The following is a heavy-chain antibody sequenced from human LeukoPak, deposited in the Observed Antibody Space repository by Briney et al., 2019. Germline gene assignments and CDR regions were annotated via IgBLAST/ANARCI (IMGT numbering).Heavy chain of an antibody. CDR1: GYSFPSYW. CDR3: ARLRGYGFPFDF. CDR2: IYPDDSNI. D-gene: IGHD5-12*01. J-gene: IGHJ4*03. Sequence: GESLKISCKGSGYSFPSYWIAWVRQMPGKGLEWMGIIYPDDSNIRYSPSFQGQVTISADKSINTAYLQWSSLKASDTAMYYCARLRGYGFPFDFWGQGTLVTVSS. V-gene: IGHV5-51*01.